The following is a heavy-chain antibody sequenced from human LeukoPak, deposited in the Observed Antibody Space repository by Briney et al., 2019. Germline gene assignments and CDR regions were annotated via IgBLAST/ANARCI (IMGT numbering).Heavy chain of an antibody. J-gene: IGHJ4*02. Sequence: SAKVSCKASGYTFTSYGISWVRQAPGQGLEWMGGITPMFRTSNYAQKFQGRVTITRDESASTTYMELSSLGSEDTAVYYCARGRRGYCSDAGCAGDYCSQGTLVTVSA. D-gene: IGHD2-15*01. CDR1: GYTFTSYG. V-gene: IGHV1-69*05. CDR2: ITPMFRTS. CDR3: ARGRRGYCSDAGCAGDY.